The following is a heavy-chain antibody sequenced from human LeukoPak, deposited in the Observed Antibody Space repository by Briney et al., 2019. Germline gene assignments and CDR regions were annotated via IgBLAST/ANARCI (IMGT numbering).Heavy chain of an antibody. Sequence: GRSLRLSCAASGFTFDDYAMHWVRQAPGKGLEWVSGISWNSGSICYADSVKGRFTISRDNAKNSLYLQMNSLRAEDTALYYCAKDISSSWNYYFDYWGQGTLVTVSS. CDR1: GFTFDDYA. V-gene: IGHV3-9*01. D-gene: IGHD6-13*01. J-gene: IGHJ4*02. CDR2: ISWNSGSI. CDR3: AKDISSSWNYYFDY.